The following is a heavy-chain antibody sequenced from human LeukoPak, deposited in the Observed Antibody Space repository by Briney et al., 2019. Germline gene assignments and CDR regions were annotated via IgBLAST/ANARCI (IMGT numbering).Heavy chain of an antibody. CDR3: IRAPRWEGGNNWFDP. V-gene: IGHV3-74*01. CDR2: ISPDGRKT. J-gene: IGHJ5*02. CDR1: GFTLSNAW. D-gene: IGHD1-26*01. Sequence: GGSLRLSCAASGFTLSNAWMSWVRQAPEKGLVWVSRISPDGRKTDYADSVKGRFIISRENAESTLYLQMNILRPEDTAVYYCIRAPRWEGGNNWFDPWGQGTLVTVSS.